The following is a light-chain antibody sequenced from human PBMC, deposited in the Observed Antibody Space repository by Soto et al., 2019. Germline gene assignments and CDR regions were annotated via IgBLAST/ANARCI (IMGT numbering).Light chain of an antibody. CDR1: QSVTSSY. V-gene: IGKV3-20*01. CDR2: CAA. J-gene: IGKJ1*01. Sequence: ESVLTQSPGTLSLSPGERATLSCRASQSVTSSYLAWYQQKPGQAHRLLIYCAASRATGIPDRFSGSGSGTDFTLTISRLEPEDFAVYYCQQYGSSPRTFGQGTKVEIK. CDR3: QQYGSSPRT.